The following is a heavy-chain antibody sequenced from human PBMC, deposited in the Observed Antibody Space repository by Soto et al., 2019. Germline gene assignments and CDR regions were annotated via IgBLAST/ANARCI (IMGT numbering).Heavy chain of an antibody. D-gene: IGHD3-22*01. J-gene: IGHJ2*01. CDR3: ASTMNASSAYYYWYLGL. V-gene: IGHV1-69*06. Sequence: SVKVSCKASEDTFRNYAISWVRQAPGQGLEWMGGIIPISGTANYAQKFQGRVTITADTSANTVYLELGSLRSEDTAVYYCASTMNASSAYYYWYLGLWGRGTLVTVSS. CDR1: EDTFRNYA. CDR2: IIPISGTA.